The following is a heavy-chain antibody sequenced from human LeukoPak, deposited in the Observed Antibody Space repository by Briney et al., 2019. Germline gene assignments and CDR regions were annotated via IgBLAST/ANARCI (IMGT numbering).Heavy chain of an antibody. CDR1: GFTFRSYW. Sequence: GGSLRLSCAASGFTFRSYWMSWVRQAPGKGLEWVANIKQDGSEKYYVDSVKGRFTISRDNAKNSPYLQMNSLRAEDTAVYYCARDPRVFDPWGQGTLVTVSS. V-gene: IGHV3-7*01. CDR3: ARDPRVFDP. J-gene: IGHJ5*02. CDR2: IKQDGSEK.